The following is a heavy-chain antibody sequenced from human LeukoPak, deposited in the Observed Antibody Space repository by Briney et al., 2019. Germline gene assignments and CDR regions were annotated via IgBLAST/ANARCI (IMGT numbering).Heavy chain of an antibody. J-gene: IGHJ4*02. Sequence: GGSLRLSCTASGFTFNSYAMNWVRQAPGQGLEWVSSTTFSGDSTYYGDSVKGRFTVSRDNARNSLSLQMNSLRVEDTAVYYCARYYYDSSGYFYGGFDYWGQGTLVTVSS. CDR1: GFTFNSYA. V-gene: IGHV3-21*01. D-gene: IGHD3-22*01. CDR3: ARYYYDSSGYFYGGFDY. CDR2: TTFSGDST.